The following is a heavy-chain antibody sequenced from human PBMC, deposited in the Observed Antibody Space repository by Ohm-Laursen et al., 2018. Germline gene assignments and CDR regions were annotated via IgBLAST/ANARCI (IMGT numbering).Heavy chain of an antibody. CDR3: ARALSLYCSSTSCHPGY. D-gene: IGHD2-2*01. J-gene: IGHJ4*02. CDR2: IKQDGSEK. V-gene: IGHV3-7*03. CDR1: GFTFSTYW. Sequence: GSLRLSCTASGFTFSTYWMSWVRRAPGKGLEWVANIKQDGSEKYSVDSARGRFTISRDNAKNSLYLQMNSLRAEDTAVYYCARALSLYCSSTSCHPGYWGQGTLVTVSS.